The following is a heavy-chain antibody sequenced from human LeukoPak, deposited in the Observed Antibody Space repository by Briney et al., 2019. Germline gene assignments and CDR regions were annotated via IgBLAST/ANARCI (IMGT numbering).Heavy chain of an antibody. V-gene: IGHV1-3*01. J-gene: IGHJ6*02. D-gene: IGHD3-3*01. CDR3: ARDTPDYYDFWSGYRNYGMDV. CDR2: INAGNGNT. Sequence: ASVKVSCKASGYTFTSYAMRWVRQAPGQRLEWMGWINAGNGNTKYSQKFQGRVTITRDTSASTAYMELSSLRSEDTAVYYCARDTPDYYDFWSGYRNYGMDVWGQGTTVTVSS. CDR1: GYTFTSYA.